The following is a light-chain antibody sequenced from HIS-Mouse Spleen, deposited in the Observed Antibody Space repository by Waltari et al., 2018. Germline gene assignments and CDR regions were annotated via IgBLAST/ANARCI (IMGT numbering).Light chain of an antibody. V-gene: IGLV1-47*01. J-gene: IGLJ3*02. CDR2: RNN. CDR1: SSNIRRNY. Sequence: QSVLTQPPPASGTPGPRVPISCSGSSSNIRRNYVSWYQQLPGTAPQLLIYRNNQRPSGVPDRFSGSKSGTSASLAISGLRSEDEADYYCAAWDDSLSGWVFGGGTKLTVL. CDR3: AAWDDSLSGWV.